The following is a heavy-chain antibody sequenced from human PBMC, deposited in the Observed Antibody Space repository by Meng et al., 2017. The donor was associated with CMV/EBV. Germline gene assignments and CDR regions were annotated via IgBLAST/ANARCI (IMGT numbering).Heavy chain of an antibody. CDR3: ARGMKQQLVDFDY. CDR1: GHPFTGYS. V-gene: IGHV1-2*02. D-gene: IGHD6-13*01. J-gene: IGHJ4*02. Sequence: MASGHPFTGYSMHWVRQAPGQGLEWMGWINPNSGGTNYAQKFQGRVTMTRDTSISTAYMELSRLRSDDTAVYYCARGMKQQLVDFDYWGQGTLVTVSS. CDR2: INPNSGGT.